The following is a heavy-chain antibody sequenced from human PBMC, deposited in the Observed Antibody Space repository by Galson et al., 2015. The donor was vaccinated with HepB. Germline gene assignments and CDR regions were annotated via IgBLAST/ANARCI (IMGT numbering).Heavy chain of an antibody. CDR2: IWYDGSNK. Sequence: SLRLSCAASGFTFSSYGMHWVRQAPGKGLEWVAVIWYDGSNKYYADSVKGRFTISRDNSKNTLYLQMNSLRAEDTAVYYCARARSHRTYYFDYWGQGTLVTVSS. CDR1: GFTFSSYG. V-gene: IGHV3-33*01. CDR3: ARARSHRTYYFDY. J-gene: IGHJ4*02. D-gene: IGHD2-15*01.